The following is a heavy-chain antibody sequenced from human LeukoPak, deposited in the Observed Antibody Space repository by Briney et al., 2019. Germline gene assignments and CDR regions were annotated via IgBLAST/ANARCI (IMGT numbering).Heavy chain of an antibody. CDR1: GFTVSDKY. Sequence: GSLRLSCAASGFTVSDKYMSWVRQAPGKGLEWVGSIYYNGDTYYNPSFKSRVSMSVDTAKNQISLILTSVTAADTAVYYCSREGYSCPNWFDTWGQGTLVTVSS. CDR3: SREGYSCPNWFDT. J-gene: IGHJ5*02. CDR2: IYYNGDT. D-gene: IGHD4-11*01. V-gene: IGHV4-38-2*02.